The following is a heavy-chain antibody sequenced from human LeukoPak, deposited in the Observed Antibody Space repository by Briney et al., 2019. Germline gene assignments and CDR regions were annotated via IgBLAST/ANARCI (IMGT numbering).Heavy chain of an antibody. CDR2: ISGSGGRT. J-gene: IGHJ4*02. V-gene: IGHV3-23*01. CDR1: GFTFSSYA. Sequence: GGSLRLSCAASGFTFSSYAMSWVRQAPGKGLEWVSAISGSGGRTYYADSVKGRFTISRDNSKNTLYLQMNSLRAEDTAVYYCAKDLKADYDFWSGYCLFDYWGQGTLVTVSS. CDR3: AKDLKADYDFWSGYCLFDY. D-gene: IGHD3-3*01.